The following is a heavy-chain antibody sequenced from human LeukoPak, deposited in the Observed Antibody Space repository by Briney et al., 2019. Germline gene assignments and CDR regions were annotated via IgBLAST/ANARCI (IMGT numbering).Heavy chain of an antibody. CDR1: GYTFTSYD. V-gene: IGHV1-8*01. J-gene: IGHJ6*02. D-gene: IGHD2-2*01. CDR3: ARDIVVVPAATTPYYYYGMDV. CDR2: MNPNSGNT. Sequence: ASVKVSCKASGYTFTSYDINWVRQATGQGLEWMGWMNPNSGNTGYAQKFQGRVTMTRNTSISTAYMELSSLRSEDTAVYYCARDIVVVPAATTPYYYYGMDVWGQGTAVIVSS.